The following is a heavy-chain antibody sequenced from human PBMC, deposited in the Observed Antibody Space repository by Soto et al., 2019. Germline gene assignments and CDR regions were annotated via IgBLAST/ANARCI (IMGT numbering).Heavy chain of an antibody. CDR1: GFSLSTSGVG. D-gene: IGHD2-15*01. CDR2: IYWNDDK. V-gene: IGHV2-5*01. CDR3: AHRVVAADYFDY. Sequence: KESGPTLVKPTQTLTLTCTFSGFSLSTSGVGVGWIRQPPGKALEWLALIYWNDDKRYSPSLKSRLTITKDTSKNQVVLTMTTMDPVDTATYSCAHRVVAADYFDYWGQGTLVTVSS. J-gene: IGHJ4*02.